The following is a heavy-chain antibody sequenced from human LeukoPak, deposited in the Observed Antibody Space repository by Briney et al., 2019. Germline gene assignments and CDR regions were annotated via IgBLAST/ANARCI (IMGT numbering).Heavy chain of an antibody. V-gene: IGHV1-2*02. Sequence: GASVTVSCKASGYTFTGYYMHWVRQAPGQGLEWMGWINPNSGGTNYAQKFQGRVTMTRDTSISTAYMELSRLRSDDTAVYYCARVKDILTGYYADYYYYGMDVWGQGTTVTVSS. CDR1: GYTFTGYY. CDR2: INPNSGGT. D-gene: IGHD3-9*01. J-gene: IGHJ6*02. CDR3: ARVKDILTGYYADYYYYGMDV.